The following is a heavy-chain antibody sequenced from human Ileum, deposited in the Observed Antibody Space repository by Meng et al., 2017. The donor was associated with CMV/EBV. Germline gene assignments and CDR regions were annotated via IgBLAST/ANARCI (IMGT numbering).Heavy chain of an antibody. D-gene: IGHD2-2*02. Sequence: GESLKISCAASGFTFSNYGMTWVRQAPGKGLEWVSTISGSGGTTHYADSVKGRFTISRENSKNTLYLPMNSLRAEDTAVYYCNTYCSTSRYYTDYYYTMEVWGQGTTVTVSS. CDR1: GFTFSNYG. CDR3: NTYCSTSRYYTDYYYTMEV. J-gene: IGHJ6*02. CDR2: ISGSGGTT. V-gene: IGHV3-23*01.